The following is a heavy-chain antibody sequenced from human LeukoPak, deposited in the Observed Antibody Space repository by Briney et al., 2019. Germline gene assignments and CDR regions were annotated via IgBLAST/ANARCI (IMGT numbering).Heavy chain of an antibody. D-gene: IGHD3-3*01. Sequence: PGGSLRLSCAASGFTFSSYWMSWVRQAPGKGQEWVANIKQDGSEKYYVDSVKGRFIISRDNAKNSLYLQMNSLRAEDTAVYYCARDRREISPGHDFWSGYYPRYWYFDLWGRGTLVTVSS. V-gene: IGHV3-7*01. CDR2: IKQDGSEK. CDR1: GFTFSSYW. CDR3: ARDRREISPGHDFWSGYYPRYWYFDL. J-gene: IGHJ2*01.